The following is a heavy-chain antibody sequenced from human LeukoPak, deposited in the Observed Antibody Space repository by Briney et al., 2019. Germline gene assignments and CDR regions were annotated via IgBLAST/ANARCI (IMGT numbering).Heavy chain of an antibody. D-gene: IGHD4-23*01. CDR2: IYYSGST. CDR3: ARHIYGGNSGIYFDY. Sequence: PSETLSLTCTVSGGSISSYYWNWIRQPPGKGLEWIGYIYYSGSTNYNPSLKSRVTISVDTSKNQFSLKLSSVTAADTAVYYCARHIYGGNSGIYFDYWGQGTLVTVSS. CDR1: GGSISSYY. V-gene: IGHV4-59*08. J-gene: IGHJ4*02.